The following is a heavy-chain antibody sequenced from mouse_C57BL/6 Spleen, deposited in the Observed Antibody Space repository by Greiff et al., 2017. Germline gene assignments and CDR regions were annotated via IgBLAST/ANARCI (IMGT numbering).Heavy chain of an antibody. Sequence: QVQLQQPGAELVRPGSSVKLSCKASGYTFTSYWMHWVKQRPIQGLEWIGNIDPSDSETHYNQKFKDKATLTVDKSYSTAYMQLSSLTSEDSAVYYCARLGYYGSSYYWYFDVWGTGTTVTVSS. CDR2: IDPSDSET. CDR3: ARLGYYGSSYYWYFDV. V-gene: IGHV1-52*01. D-gene: IGHD1-1*01. J-gene: IGHJ1*03. CDR1: GYTFTSYW.